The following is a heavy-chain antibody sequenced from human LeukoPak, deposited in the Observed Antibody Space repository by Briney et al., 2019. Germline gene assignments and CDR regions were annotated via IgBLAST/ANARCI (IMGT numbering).Heavy chain of an antibody. V-gene: IGHV3-33*01. D-gene: IGHD6-19*01. Sequence: GGSLRLSCAASGFTFSSYGMHWVRQAPGKGLEWVAVIWYDGSNKYYADSVKGRFTISRDNSKNTLYLQMNSLRAEDTAVYYCARERDEQWLVHYYYGMDVWGQGTTVTVSS. J-gene: IGHJ6*02. CDR3: ARERDEQWLVHYYYGMDV. CDR1: GFTFSSYG. CDR2: IWYDGSNK.